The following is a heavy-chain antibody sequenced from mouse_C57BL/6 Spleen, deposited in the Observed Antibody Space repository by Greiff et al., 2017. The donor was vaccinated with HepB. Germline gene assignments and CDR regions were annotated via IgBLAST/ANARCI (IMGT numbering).Heavy chain of an antibody. J-gene: IGHJ2*01. CDR2: ISSGSSTI. CDR1: GFTFSDYG. V-gene: IGHV5-17*01. CDR3: AREGLGRGYFDY. D-gene: IGHD4-1*01. Sequence: EVKLVESGGGLVKPGGSLKLSCAASGFTFSDYGMHWVRQAPEKGLEWVAYISSGSSTIYYADTVKGRFTISRDNAKNTLFLQMTSLRSEDTAMYYCAREGLGRGYFDYWGQGTTLTVSS.